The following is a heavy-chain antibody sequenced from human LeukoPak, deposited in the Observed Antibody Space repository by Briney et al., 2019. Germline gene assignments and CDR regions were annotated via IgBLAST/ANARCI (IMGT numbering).Heavy chain of an antibody. CDR3: AKDSGTVVGATH. CDR1: GFTFSSSG. Sequence: GALRLSCAASGFTFSSSGMSWVRQAPGKGLEWVAFIRYDGSNKYYADSVKGRFTISRDNSKNTLYLQMNSLRAEDTAVYYCAKDSGTVVGATHWGQGTLVTVSS. V-gene: IGHV3-30*02. CDR2: IRYDGSNK. D-gene: IGHD1-26*01. J-gene: IGHJ4*02.